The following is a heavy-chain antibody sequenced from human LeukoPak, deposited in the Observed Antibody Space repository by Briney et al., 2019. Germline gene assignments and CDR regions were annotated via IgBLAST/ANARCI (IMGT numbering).Heavy chain of an antibody. CDR2: IYPGDSDT. CDR3: ARLLAAPYYINF. V-gene: IGHV5-51*01. Sequence: GESLKISCKGSRSRFTNSWIGWVRQMPGKGLEWMGIIYPGDSDTRYSPSFEGQVSISVDTSIDTAYLQWSSVKASDTAMYYCARLLAAPYYINFWGQGTLVTVSS. J-gene: IGHJ4*02. D-gene: IGHD6-25*01. CDR1: RSRFTNSW.